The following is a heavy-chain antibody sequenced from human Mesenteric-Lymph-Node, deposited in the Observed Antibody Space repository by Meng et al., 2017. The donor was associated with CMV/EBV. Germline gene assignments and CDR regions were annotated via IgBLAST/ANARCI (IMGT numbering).Heavy chain of an antibody. Sequence: GSLRLSCAASGFTFSDHYMDWVRQAPGKGLEWIGSMYYSGSIYYNPSLKSRVTISVDTSKNQFSLKLSSVTAADTAVYYCARDIKGVRGSYYFDYWGQGTLVTVSS. V-gene: IGHV4-38-2*02. CDR1: GFTFSDHY. CDR3: ARDIKGVRGSYYFDY. J-gene: IGHJ4*02. D-gene: IGHD1-26*01. CDR2: MYYSGSI.